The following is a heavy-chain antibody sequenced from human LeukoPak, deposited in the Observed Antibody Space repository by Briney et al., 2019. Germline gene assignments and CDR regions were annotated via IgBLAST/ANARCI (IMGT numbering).Heavy chain of an antibody. CDR3: ARAGYCSGGSCIRSFDP. J-gene: IGHJ5*02. CDR2: ITSSGSTI. Sequence: GGSLRLSCAASGFHFSSYSMNWVRQAPGKGLEWVSYITSSGSTIYYADSVKGRFTISRDNAKNSLSLQMNSLRAEDTAVYYCARAGYCSGGSCIRSFDPWGQGTLVTVSS. D-gene: IGHD2-15*01. V-gene: IGHV3-48*01. CDR1: GFHFSSYS.